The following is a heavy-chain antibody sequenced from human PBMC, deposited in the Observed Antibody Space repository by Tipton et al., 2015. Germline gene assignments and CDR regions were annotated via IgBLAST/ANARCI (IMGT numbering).Heavy chain of an antibody. V-gene: IGHV4-61*01. CDR3: ARDGDFWYFDL. J-gene: IGHJ2*01. D-gene: IGHD4-17*01. CDR2: ISYTDGA. CDR1: GGSVSSGSYY. Sequence: LRLSCTVSGGSVSSGSYYWSWIRQPPGKGLEWIGYISYTDGAHYNPALKSRVTISVDTSKNQFSLHLNSVTPEDTAVYYCARDGDFWYFDLWGRGTLVTVSS.